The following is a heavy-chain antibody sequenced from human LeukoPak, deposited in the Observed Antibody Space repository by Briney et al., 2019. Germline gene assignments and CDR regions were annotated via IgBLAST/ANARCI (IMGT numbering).Heavy chain of an antibody. CDR2: IHYSGSS. J-gene: IGHJ4*02. V-gene: IGHV4-38-2*01. CDR1: GFTFSSYA. Sequence: PGGSLRLSCAASGFTFSSYAMHWVRQAPGKGLEWIGSIHYSGSSYYNPSLKGRVTMSVDTSKIQFSLKLSSVTAADTAVYYCARAHSSSRMMADYWGQGTLVTVSS. CDR3: ARAHSSSRMMADY. D-gene: IGHD6-13*01.